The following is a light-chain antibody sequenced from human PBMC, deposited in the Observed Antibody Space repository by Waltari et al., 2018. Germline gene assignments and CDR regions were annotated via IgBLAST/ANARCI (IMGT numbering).Light chain of an antibody. CDR2: EVS. CDR3: SSYTTSSAPGV. Sequence: QSALTQPASVSGSPEQSITISCSGPDRDVGAYAFVSWYQQHPGKAPHLILYEVSTRPSGISNRFSASKSGNTASLTISGLQAEDEADYYCSSYTTSSAPGVFGTGTRVTVL. V-gene: IGLV2-14*01. CDR1: DRDVGAYAF. J-gene: IGLJ1*01.